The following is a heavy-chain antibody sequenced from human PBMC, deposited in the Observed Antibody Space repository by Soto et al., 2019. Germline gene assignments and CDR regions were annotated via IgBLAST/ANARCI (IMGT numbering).Heavy chain of an antibody. V-gene: IGHV3-11*01. CDR1: GCTCSDYY. CDR3: AREREIVVFDH. Sequence: XGSLRLSCAASGCTCSDYYMSWIRQAPGKGLEWVSYISSSGSTIYYADSVKGRFTISRDNAKNSLYLQMNSLRAEDTAVYYCAREREIVVFDHCGQGTLVTV. CDR2: ISSSGSTI. J-gene: IGHJ4*02. D-gene: IGHD3-22*01.